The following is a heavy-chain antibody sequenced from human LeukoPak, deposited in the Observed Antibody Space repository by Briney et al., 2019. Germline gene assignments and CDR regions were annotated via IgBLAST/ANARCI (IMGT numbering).Heavy chain of an antibody. V-gene: IGHV4-34*01. CDR2: INHSGST. CDR1: GGSFSGYY. D-gene: IGHD3-22*01. CDR3: ARDNDSSGYYYVFSYYYYMDV. Sequence: SETLSLTCAVYGGSFSGYYWSWIRQPPGKGLEWIGEINHSGSTNYNPSLKSRVTISVDTSKNQFSLKLSSVTAADTAVYYCARDNDSSGYYYVFSYYYYMDVWGKGTTVTVSS. J-gene: IGHJ6*03.